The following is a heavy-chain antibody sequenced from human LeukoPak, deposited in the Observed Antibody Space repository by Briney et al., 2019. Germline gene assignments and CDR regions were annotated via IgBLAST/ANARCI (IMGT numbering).Heavy chain of an antibody. D-gene: IGHD1-7*01. Sequence: ASVKVSCKASGYTFTDYYLHWVRQAPGQGLEWMGWINPSSGGTNYAQKFQGRVTMTRDTSIGTAYMELSSLRSEDTAVYYCARAYRRITGTTRPHYYYYYMDVWGKGTTVTVSS. CDR3: ARAYRRITGTTRPHYYYYYMDV. V-gene: IGHV1-2*02. J-gene: IGHJ6*03. CDR2: INPSSGGT. CDR1: GYTFTDYY.